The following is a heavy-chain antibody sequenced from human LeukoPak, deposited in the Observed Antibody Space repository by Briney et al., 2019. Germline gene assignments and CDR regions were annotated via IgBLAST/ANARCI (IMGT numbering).Heavy chain of an antibody. CDR3: VRARAGGLDY. Sequence: GGSLRLSCAASGFTFRHYAVHWVRQAPGRVLEWVAVLSFDGAHKYYAESVKGRFTISRDNSNNTLFLQMDSLRIEDTALYYCVRARAGGLDYWGQGTLVTVSS. D-gene: IGHD3-16*01. J-gene: IGHJ4*02. CDR1: GFTFRHYA. V-gene: IGHV3-30*04. CDR2: LSFDGAHK.